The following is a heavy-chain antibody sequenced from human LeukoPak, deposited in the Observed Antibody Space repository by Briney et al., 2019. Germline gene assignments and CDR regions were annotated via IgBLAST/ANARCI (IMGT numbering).Heavy chain of an antibody. Sequence: SGGSLRLSCAASGFTFSSYEMNWVRQAPGKGLEWVSYISSSGSTIYYADSVKGRFTISRDNAKNSLYLQMNSLRAEDTAVYYCATSTFGEFAYWGQGTLVTVSS. CDR2: ISSSGSTI. CDR1: GFTFSSYE. D-gene: IGHD3-10*01. J-gene: IGHJ4*02. CDR3: ATSTFGEFAY. V-gene: IGHV3-48*03.